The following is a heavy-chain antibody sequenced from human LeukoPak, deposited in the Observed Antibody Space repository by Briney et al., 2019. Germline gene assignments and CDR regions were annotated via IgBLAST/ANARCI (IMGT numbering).Heavy chain of an antibody. CDR3: ARQPRITMIVVVRNWFDP. J-gene: IGHJ5*02. CDR1: GFTFSSYW. CDR2: INHSGST. Sequence: GSLRLSCAASGFTFSSYWMSWVRQAPGKGLEWIGEINHSGSTNYNPSLKSRVTISVDTSKNQFSLKLSSVTAADTAVYYCARQPRITMIVVVRNWFDPWGQGTLVTVSS. D-gene: IGHD3-22*01. V-gene: IGHV4-34*01.